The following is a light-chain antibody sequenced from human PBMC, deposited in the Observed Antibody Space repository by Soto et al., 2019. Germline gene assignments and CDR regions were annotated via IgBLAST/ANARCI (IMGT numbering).Light chain of an antibody. Sequence: QSALTQPPSASGSPGQSVTISCTGTSSDVGGYKYVSWYQQHPGKAPKLIIYEVSSRPSGVPDRFSGSKSGNTASLTVSGLQAEDEADYYCSSYAGSNTVVFGGGTKLTVL. CDR3: SSYAGSNTVV. CDR1: SSDVGGYKY. J-gene: IGLJ3*02. CDR2: EVS. V-gene: IGLV2-8*01.